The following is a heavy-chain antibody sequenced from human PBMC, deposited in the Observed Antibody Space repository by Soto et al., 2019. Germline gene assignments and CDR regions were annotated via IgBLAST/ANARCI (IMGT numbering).Heavy chain of an antibody. V-gene: IGHV4-34*01. J-gene: IGHJ4*02. CDR3: ARGQDAAKGGY. Sequence: PSETLSLTCAVYGGSFSGYYWSWIRQPPGKGLEWIGEINHSGSTNYNPSLKSRVTISVDTSKSQCSLKLSSVTAADTAVDYCARGQDAAKGGYWGRRTRVTV. CDR2: INHSGST. D-gene: IGHD5-18*01. CDR1: GGSFSGYY.